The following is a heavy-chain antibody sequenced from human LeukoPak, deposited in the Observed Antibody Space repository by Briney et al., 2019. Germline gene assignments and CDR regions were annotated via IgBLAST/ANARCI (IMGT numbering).Heavy chain of an antibody. CDR2: ITGGGDT. V-gene: IGHV3-23*01. Sequence: PGGSLRLSCAASGFTFSNYAMMWVRQAPGKGLEWVSSITGGGDTCYVDSVKGRFTVSRDNSKNTLYLQINSLTADDTALYYCAKGKAAGAVDWFDPWGQGTLVTVSS. CDR3: AKGKAAGAVDWFDP. D-gene: IGHD6-19*01. CDR1: GFTFSNYA. J-gene: IGHJ5*02.